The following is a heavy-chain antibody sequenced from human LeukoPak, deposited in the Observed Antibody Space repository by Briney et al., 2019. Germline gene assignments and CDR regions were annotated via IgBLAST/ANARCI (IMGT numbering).Heavy chain of an antibody. D-gene: IGHD4-17*01. V-gene: IGHV4-39*01. CDR1: GGSISSSSYY. CDR3: ARYGDYEFDP. J-gene: IGHJ5*02. Sequence: KPSETLSLTCTVTGGSISSSSYYWGWIREPPWKGLEWMVSIYYSGSTYDKPSAKSRFTISVDTSKHQFSLKLSSVTAADTAVYYCARYGDYEFDPWGQGTLVTVSS. CDR2: IYYSGST.